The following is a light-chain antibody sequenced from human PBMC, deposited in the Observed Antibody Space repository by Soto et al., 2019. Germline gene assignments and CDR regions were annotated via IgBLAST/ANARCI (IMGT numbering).Light chain of an antibody. CDR2: GAS. V-gene: IGKV3-15*01. CDR1: QSVSSY. Sequence: EIVLTQSPGTLSLSPGESATLSYRASQSVSSYLAWYQQKPGQAPRLLIYGASTRATGIPARFSGSGSGTEFTLTISSLQSEDFAVYYCQQYNNWPRTFGQGTKVDIK. CDR3: QQYNNWPRT. J-gene: IGKJ1*01.